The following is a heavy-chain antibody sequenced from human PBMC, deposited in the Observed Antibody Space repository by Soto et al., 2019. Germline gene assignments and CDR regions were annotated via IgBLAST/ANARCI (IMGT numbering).Heavy chain of an antibody. CDR2: IYYSGTT. V-gene: IGHV4-28*01. CDR1: GYSISSSNW. J-gene: IGHJ4*02. D-gene: IGHD1-26*01. CDR3: ARREIQGPIDY. Sequence: SETLSLTCAVSGYSISSSNWWGRIRQPPGKGLEWIGYIYYSGTTYYNPSLKSRVTMSVDTSKNQFSLKLTSVTAVDTAVYYCARREIQGPIDYWGQGTLVTVSS.